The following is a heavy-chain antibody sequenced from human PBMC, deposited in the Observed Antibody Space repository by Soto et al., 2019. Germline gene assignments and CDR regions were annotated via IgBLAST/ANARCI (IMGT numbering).Heavy chain of an antibody. Sequence: QVQLVQSGAEVKKPGAPVKVSCKASGYNFIAYAIHWVRQAPGQGLEWMGRIDAANGNTRYSQRFEGRVSITRDSSAITVYVEVSSLRLEDTAIYYCAREGGQFGSGTYKTYLDNWGQGTLVTVSS. D-gene: IGHD3-10*01. CDR3: AREGGQFGSGTYKTYLDN. CDR1: GYNFIAYA. J-gene: IGHJ4*02. CDR2: IDAANGNT. V-gene: IGHV1-3*01.